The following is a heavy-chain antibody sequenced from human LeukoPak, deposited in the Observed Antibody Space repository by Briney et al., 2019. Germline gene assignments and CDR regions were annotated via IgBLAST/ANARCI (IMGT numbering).Heavy chain of an antibody. Sequence: PGGSLRLSCAASGFTFSSYAMSWVRQAPGKGLEWVSAISGSGGSTYYADSVKGRFTISRDNSKNTLYLQMNSLRAEDTAVYYCAKGRGEGYYYDSSGYLNWGQGTLVTVSS. D-gene: IGHD3-22*01. J-gene: IGHJ4*02. CDR3: AKGRGEGYYYDSSGYLN. V-gene: IGHV3-23*01. CDR1: GFTFSSYA. CDR2: ISGSGGST.